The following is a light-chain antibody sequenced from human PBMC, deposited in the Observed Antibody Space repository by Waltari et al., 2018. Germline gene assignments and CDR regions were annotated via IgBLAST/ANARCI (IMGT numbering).Light chain of an antibody. Sequence: IVLTQSPGTLYLSPGARANLSCRASQSVSIYLAWYQQKPGQAPRLLIYHTSTRATGIPDRFSGSGSGTDFSLTISGLEPEDFAVYYCQHYKNLPVSFGQGTRVEIK. CDR1: QSVSIY. V-gene: IGKV3-20*01. J-gene: IGKJ1*01. CDR2: HTS. CDR3: QHYKNLPVS.